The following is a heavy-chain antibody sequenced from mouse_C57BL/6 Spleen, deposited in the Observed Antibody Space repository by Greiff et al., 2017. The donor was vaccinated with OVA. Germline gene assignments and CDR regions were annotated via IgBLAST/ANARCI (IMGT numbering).Heavy chain of an antibody. CDR1: GYAFSSSW. CDR2: IYPGDGDT. J-gene: IGHJ1*03. CDR3: ARHGSSRYFDV. Sequence: QVQLKQSGPELVKPGASVKISCKASGYAFSSSWMNWVKQRPGKGLEWIGRIYPGDGDTNYNGKFKGKATLTADKSSSTAYMQLSSLTSEDSAVYFCARHGSSRYFDVWGTGTTVTVSS. D-gene: IGHD1-1*01. V-gene: IGHV1-82*01.